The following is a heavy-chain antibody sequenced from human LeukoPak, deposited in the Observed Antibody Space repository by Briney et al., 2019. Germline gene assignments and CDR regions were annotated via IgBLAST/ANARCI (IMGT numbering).Heavy chain of an antibody. CDR3: AREQYSSSWYPTHDNWFDP. CDR1: GGSISSYY. CDR2: IYTSGST. Sequence: SETLSLTCTVSGGSISSYYWSWIRQPAGKGLEWIGRIYTSGSTNYNPSLKSRVTMSVDTSKNQFSLKLSSVTAADTAVYYCAREQYSSSWYPTHDNWFDPWGQGTLVTVSS. J-gene: IGHJ5*02. D-gene: IGHD6-13*01. V-gene: IGHV4-4*07.